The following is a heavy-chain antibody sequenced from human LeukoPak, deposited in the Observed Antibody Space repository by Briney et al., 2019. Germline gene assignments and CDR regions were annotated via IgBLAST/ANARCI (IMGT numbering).Heavy chain of an antibody. J-gene: IGHJ4*02. D-gene: IGHD3-22*01. CDR1: GYTFTSYD. CDR3: ARLSITMIVATDDY. Sequence: ASVKVSCKASGYTFTSYDINWVRQATGQGLEWMGWMNPNSGNTGYAQKFQGRVTMTRNTSISTAYMELSSLRSEDTAVYYCARLSITMIVATDDYWGQGTLVTVSS. CDR2: MNPNSGNT. V-gene: IGHV1-8*01.